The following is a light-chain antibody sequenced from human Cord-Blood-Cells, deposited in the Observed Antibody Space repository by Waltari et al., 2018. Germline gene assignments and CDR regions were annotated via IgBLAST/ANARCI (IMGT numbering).Light chain of an antibody. CDR2: DVS. CDR1: SSDVGGYNY. Sequence: QSALTQPASVSGSPGQSITISCTGTSSDVGGYNYVSWYQQHPGKAPKLMFYDVSNRPSGVSNRCSGSKSGNTASLTISGLQAEYEADYYCSSYTSSSSWVFGGGTKLTVL. CDR3: SSYTSSSSWV. V-gene: IGLV2-14*01. J-gene: IGLJ3*02.